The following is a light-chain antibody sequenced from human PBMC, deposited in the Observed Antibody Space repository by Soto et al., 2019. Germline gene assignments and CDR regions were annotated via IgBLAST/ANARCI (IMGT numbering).Light chain of an antibody. CDR3: CSYACSSTFLDV. V-gene: IGLV2-23*02. CDR1: SSDVGSYNL. Sequence: QSALTQPASVSGSPGQSITISCTGTSSDVGSYNLVSWYQQHPGKAPKLMIYEVSKRPSGVSNRFSGSKSGNTASLTISGLQAEDEADYYCCSYACSSTFLDVFGTGTKLTVL. CDR2: EVS. J-gene: IGLJ1*01.